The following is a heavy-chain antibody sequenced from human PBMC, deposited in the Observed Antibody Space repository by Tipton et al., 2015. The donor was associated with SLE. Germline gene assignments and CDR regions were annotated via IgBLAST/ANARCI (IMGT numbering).Heavy chain of an antibody. D-gene: IGHD6-13*01. CDR1: GGSFSGYY. V-gene: IGHV4-34*01. J-gene: IGHJ4*02. CDR3: ARGYSSNADDY. CDR2: IYYSGST. Sequence: TLSLTCAVYGGSFSGYYWSWIRQPPGKGLEWIGSIYYSGSTYYNPSLKSRVTISVDTSKNQFSLKLSSVTAADTAVYYCARGYSSNADDYWGQGTLVTVSS.